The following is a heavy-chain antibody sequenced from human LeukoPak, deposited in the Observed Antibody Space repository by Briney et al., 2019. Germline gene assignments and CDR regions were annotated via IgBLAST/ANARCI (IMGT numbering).Heavy chain of an antibody. Sequence: SETLSLTCAVSGYSISSAYYWGWIRQPPGKGLEWIGTIYHSGNTYYNPSLKSRVTISVDTSKNQFSLKVSSVTAADTAVYYCARQHPPPRISLVRGVEYWGQGTLATVSS. CDR3: ARQHPPPRISLVRGVEY. V-gene: IGHV4-38-2*01. D-gene: IGHD3-10*01. J-gene: IGHJ4*02. CDR2: IYHSGNT. CDR1: GYSISSAYY.